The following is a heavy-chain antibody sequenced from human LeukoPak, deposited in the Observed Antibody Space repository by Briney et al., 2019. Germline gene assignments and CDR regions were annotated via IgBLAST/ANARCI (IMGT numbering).Heavy chain of an antibody. CDR1: GYTFTGYY. Sequence: ASVEVSCKASGYTFTGYYMHWVRQAPGQGLEWMGWINPNSGGTNYAQKFQGRVTMTRDTSISTAYMELSRLRSDDTAVYYCARSDYYGSGRHDYWGQGTLVTVSS. D-gene: IGHD3-10*01. CDR2: INPNSGGT. CDR3: ARSDYYGSGRHDY. V-gene: IGHV1-2*02. J-gene: IGHJ4*02.